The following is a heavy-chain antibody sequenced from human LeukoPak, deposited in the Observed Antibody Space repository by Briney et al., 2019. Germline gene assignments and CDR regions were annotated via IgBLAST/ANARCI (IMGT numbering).Heavy chain of an antibody. J-gene: IGHJ4*02. V-gene: IGHV3-21*01. CDR2: ISSSSSYV. Sequence: PGGSLSLSCAASGLAFRRYSMNWVRPAPRRGVEWVSSISSSSSYVGYGDSLKGRLTSSRDHAKNSLYMQMNSLRAEDTAVDYCARESSDIRELYYFDYWGQGTLGTV. D-gene: IGHD2-15*01. CDR1: GLAFRRYS. CDR3: ARESSDIRELYYFDY.